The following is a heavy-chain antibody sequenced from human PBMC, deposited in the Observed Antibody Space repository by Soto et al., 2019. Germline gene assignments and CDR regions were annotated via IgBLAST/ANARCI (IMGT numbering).Heavy chain of an antibody. CDR3: ARDGYYDSSGYRFDY. D-gene: IGHD3-22*01. V-gene: IGHV4-30-4*01. CDR2: IYYSGST. J-gene: IGHJ4*02. Sequence: SLTCTVSGGSISSGDYYWSWIRQPPGKGLEWIGYIYYSGSTYYNPSLKSRVTISVDTSKNQFSLKLSSVTAADTAVYYCARDGYYDSSGYRFDYWGQGTLVTVSS. CDR1: GGSISSGDYY.